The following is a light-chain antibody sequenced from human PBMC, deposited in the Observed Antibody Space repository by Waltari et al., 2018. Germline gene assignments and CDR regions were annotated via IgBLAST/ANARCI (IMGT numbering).Light chain of an antibody. CDR1: SSNIGSNY. CDR3: AAWDDSLSGLV. V-gene: IGLV1-47*01. CDR2: KNN. J-gene: IGLJ3*02. Sequence: QSVLTQPPSASGTPGQKVTISCNGSSSNIGSNYVYWYQQRPGTAPKLLIFKNNQRPSGVPDRFSDSKSGTSASLAINGLRSEDEADYYCAAWDDSLSGLVLGGGTKVTVL.